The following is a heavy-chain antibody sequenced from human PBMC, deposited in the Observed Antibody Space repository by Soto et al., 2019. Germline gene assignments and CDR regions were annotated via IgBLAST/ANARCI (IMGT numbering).Heavy chain of an antibody. CDR2: SYYSGST. J-gene: IGHJ6*02. CDR3: ASWGYGMDV. CDR1: GGSISSSSYY. D-gene: IGHD3-16*01. V-gene: IGHV4-39*01. Sequence: QLQLQESGPGLVKPSETLSLTCTVSGGSISSSSYYWGWIRQPPGKGLEWIGSSYYSGSTYYNPSLQSRVPLSVDTAKNQFSLKLSSVTAADTAVYYCASWGYGMDVWGQGTTVTVSS.